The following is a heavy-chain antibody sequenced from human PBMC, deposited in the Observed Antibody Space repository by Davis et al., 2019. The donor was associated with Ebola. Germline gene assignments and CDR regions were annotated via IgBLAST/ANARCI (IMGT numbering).Heavy chain of an antibody. J-gene: IGHJ4*02. CDR3: ARVVYYYDSSGYMDY. Sequence: AASVKVSCKASGYTFTSYYMKWVRQAPGQGLEWMGIINPSGGSTSYAQKFQGRVTMTRDTSTSTVYMELSSLRSEDTAVYYCARVVYYYDSSGYMDYWGRGTLVTVSS. D-gene: IGHD3-22*01. V-gene: IGHV1-46*03. CDR1: GYTFTSYY. CDR2: INPSGGST.